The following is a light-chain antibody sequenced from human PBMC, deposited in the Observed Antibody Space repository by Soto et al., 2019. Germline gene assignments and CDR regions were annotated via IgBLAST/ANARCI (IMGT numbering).Light chain of an antibody. CDR3: AAWDDSLNGRGV. V-gene: IGLV1-44*01. CDR1: TSNIGNNV. Sequence: QSVLTQPPSASGTPGQRVTISCSGSTSNIGNNVVNWYQQRPGTAPKLLISTNNQRPSGVPDRFSGSNSGTSASLTITGLQSDDEADYYCAAWDDSLNGRGVFGGGTKLTVL. J-gene: IGLJ3*02. CDR2: TNN.